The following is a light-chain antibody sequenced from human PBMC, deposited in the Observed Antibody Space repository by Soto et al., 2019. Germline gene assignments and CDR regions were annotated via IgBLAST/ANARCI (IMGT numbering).Light chain of an antibody. Sequence: DIQMTQSPSSVSASVGDRVTITCRATQGLSGSLAWYQQKPGQAPKLLISVTSRLQSGVPSRFSGSASGTDFTLTIDSLQPEDLATYYCQQGHSWPLTCGQGTRLEIK. CDR3: QQGHSWPLT. CDR2: VTS. J-gene: IGKJ5*01. V-gene: IGKV1-12*01. CDR1: QGLSGS.